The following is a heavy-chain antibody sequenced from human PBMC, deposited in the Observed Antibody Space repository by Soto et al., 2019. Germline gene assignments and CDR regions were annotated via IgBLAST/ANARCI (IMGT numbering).Heavy chain of an antibody. CDR3: ARFHKYSEANWFDP. V-gene: IGHV4-4*09. Sequence: SETLSLTCSVSGGSIRSFSWSWIRQPPGRGLEWIGYIYNSGSTNYNPSLKSRATISVDTSKNQFSLTLTSVTAADTAVYYCARFHKYSEANWFDPWGQGTLVPVSS. CDR2: IYNSGST. D-gene: IGHD2-15*01. J-gene: IGHJ5*02. CDR1: GGSIRSFS.